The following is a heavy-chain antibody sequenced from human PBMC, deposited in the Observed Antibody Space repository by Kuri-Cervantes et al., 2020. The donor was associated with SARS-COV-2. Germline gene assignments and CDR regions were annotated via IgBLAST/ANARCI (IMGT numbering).Heavy chain of an antibody. CDR1: GCTFSSYA. CDR3: AREWATIFGVVYDY. CDR2: ISGSGGST. V-gene: IGHV3-23*01. D-gene: IGHD3-3*01. J-gene: IGHJ4*02. Sequence: GGSLRLSCAASGCTFSSYAMSWVRQAPGKGLVWVSAISGSGGSTYYADSVKGRFTISRDNSKNTLYLQMNSLRAEDTAVYYCAREWATIFGVVYDYWGQGTLVTVSS.